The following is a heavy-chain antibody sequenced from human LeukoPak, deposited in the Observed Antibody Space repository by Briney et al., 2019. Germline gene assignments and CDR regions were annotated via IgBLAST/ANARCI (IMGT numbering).Heavy chain of an antibody. D-gene: IGHD3-22*01. J-gene: IGHJ3*02. CDR3: AKGGNYYDSSGDDAFDI. CDR1: GFTFSSYG. V-gene: IGHV3-30*18. CDR2: ISYDGSNK. Sequence: GGSLRLSCAASGFTFSSYGMHWARQAPGKGLEWVAVISYDGSNKYYADSVKGRFTISRDNSKNTLYLQMNSLRAEDTAVYYCAKGGNYYDSSGDDAFDIWGQGTMVTVSS.